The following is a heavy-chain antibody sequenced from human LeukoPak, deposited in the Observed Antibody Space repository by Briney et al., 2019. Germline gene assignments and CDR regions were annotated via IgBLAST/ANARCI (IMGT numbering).Heavy chain of an antibody. CDR2: IYHSGST. D-gene: IGHD1-26*01. V-gene: IGHV4-59*01. J-gene: IGHJ4*02. Sequence: SETLSLTCTVSGGSISSYYWSWIRQPPGKGLEWIGYIYHSGSTNYNPSLKSRVTISVDTSKNQFSLKLSSVTAADTAVYYCARDRVGATALDYWGQGTLVTVSS. CDR1: GGSISSYY. CDR3: ARDRVGATALDY.